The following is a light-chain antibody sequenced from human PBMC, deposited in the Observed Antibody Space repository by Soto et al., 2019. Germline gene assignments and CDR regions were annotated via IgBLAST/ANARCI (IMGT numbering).Light chain of an antibody. CDR2: GNN. CDR1: NSNIGAGSD. Sequence: QSVLTQPPSVSGAPGQRATFSCTGSNSNIGAGSDVHWYQHLPGRAPKLLISGNNNRPSGVSDRFSAFKPGTSASLAITGLQAEDEADYYCLSYDSSLSGWVFGGGTQLTVL. CDR3: LSYDSSLSGWV. V-gene: IGLV1-40*01. J-gene: IGLJ3*02.